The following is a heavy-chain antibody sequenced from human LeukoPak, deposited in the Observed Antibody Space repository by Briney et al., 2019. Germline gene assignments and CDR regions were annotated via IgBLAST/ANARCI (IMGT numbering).Heavy chain of an antibody. CDR3: ARPSIAVAGYSEGFDY. Sequence: GESLKISCKGSGYSFTSYWIGWARQMPGKGLEWMGIIYPGDSDTRYSPSFQGQVTISADKSISTAYLQWSSLKASDTAMYYCARPSIAVAGYSEGFDYWGQGTLVTVSS. D-gene: IGHD6-19*01. CDR1: GYSFTSYW. V-gene: IGHV5-51*01. J-gene: IGHJ4*02. CDR2: IYPGDSDT.